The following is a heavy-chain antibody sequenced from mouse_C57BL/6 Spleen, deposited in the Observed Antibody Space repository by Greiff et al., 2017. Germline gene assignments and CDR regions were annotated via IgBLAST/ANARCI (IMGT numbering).Heavy chain of an antibody. V-gene: IGHV5-6*01. CDR1: GFTFSSYG. J-gene: IGHJ4*01. CDR2: ISSGGSYT. D-gene: IGHD2-1*01. CDR3: ARIYYGNYRYAMDY. Sequence: EVQLVESGGDLVKPGGSLKLSCAASGFTFSSYGMSWVRQTPDKRLEWVATISSGGSYTYYPDSVKGRFTISRDNAKNTLYLQMSSLKSEDTAMYYCARIYYGNYRYAMDYWGQGTSVTVSS.